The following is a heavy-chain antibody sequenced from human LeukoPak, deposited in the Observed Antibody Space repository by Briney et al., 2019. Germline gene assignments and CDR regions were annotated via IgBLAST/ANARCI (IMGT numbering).Heavy chain of an antibody. CDR1: GGSISSSSYY. J-gene: IGHJ4*02. CDR2: IYYSGST. CDR3: ARHRRGYSYGYDDY. V-gene: IGHV4-39*01. Sequence: KPSKTLSLTCTVSGGSISSSSYYWGWIRQPPGKGLEWIGSIYYSGSTYYNPSLKSRVTISVDTSKNQFSLKLSSVTAADTAVYYCARHRRGYSYGYDDYWGQGTLVTVSS. D-gene: IGHD5-18*01.